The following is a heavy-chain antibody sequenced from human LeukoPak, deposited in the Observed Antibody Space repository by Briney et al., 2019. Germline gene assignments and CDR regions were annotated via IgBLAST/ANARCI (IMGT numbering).Heavy chain of an antibody. J-gene: IGHJ4*02. CDR2: IYYSQNT. CDR1: GGSLSSGGYY. V-gene: IGHV4-31*01. CDR3: TTVLAPYYYDSSGYYYFDY. D-gene: IGHD3-22*01. Sequence: PSDTVSLPCSVSGGSLSSGGYYWSWIRQHPGKGLEWIGYIYYSQNTYYNPSLKGQVNISVDTSKSQFSPKLSSVSAADTAVYYCTTVLAPYYYDSSGYYYFDYWAQGTRVTVPS.